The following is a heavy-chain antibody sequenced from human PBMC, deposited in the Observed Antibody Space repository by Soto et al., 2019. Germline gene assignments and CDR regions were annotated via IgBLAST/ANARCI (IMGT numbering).Heavy chain of an antibody. CDR2: ISGSEGST. Sequence: PGGSLRLSCAASGFTFSSYAMSWVRQAPGKGLEWVSVISGSEGSTYYADSVKGRFIISRDNSKNTLYLQMNSLRAEDTAVYYCAKELKYYDFWSGYYPAYYYYGMDVWGQGATVTVSS. CDR1: GFTFSSYA. V-gene: IGHV3-23*01. J-gene: IGHJ6*02. CDR3: AKELKYYDFWSGYYPAYYYYGMDV. D-gene: IGHD3-3*01.